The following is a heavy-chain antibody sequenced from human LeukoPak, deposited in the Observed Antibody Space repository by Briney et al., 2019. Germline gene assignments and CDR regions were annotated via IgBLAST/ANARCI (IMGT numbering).Heavy chain of an antibody. CDR1: GFTFSSYS. D-gene: IGHD3-22*01. V-gene: IGHV3-48*01. CDR2: ISSSTGII. CDR3: AKGSYYDSSGSFYFDY. J-gene: IGHJ4*02. Sequence: GGSLRLSCAASGFTFSSYSMNWVRQAPGKGLEWVSQISSSTGIIYYADSVKGRFTISRDNSKNTLYVQVNSLGTEDTAAYYCAKGSYYDSSGSFYFDYWGQGTLVTVSS.